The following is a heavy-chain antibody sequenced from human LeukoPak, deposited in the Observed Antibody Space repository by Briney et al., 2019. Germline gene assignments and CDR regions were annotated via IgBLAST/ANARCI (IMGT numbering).Heavy chain of an antibody. Sequence: PSETLSLTCTVSGGSISSYYWSWIRQPPGKGLEWIGSIYHSGSTYYNPSLKSRVTISVDTSKNQFSLKLSSVTAADTAVYYCARDRLGDGYNAEEGHFDYWGQGTLVTVSS. D-gene: IGHD5-24*01. J-gene: IGHJ4*02. CDR2: IYHSGST. CDR1: GGSISSYY. V-gene: IGHV4-38-2*02. CDR3: ARDRLGDGYNAEEGHFDY.